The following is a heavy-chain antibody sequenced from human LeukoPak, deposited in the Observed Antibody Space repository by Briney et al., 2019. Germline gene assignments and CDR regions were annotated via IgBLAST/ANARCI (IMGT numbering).Heavy chain of an antibody. D-gene: IGHD1-26*01. CDR3: AKDRGPYIGIANYWFDP. CDR1: GFTFTNYA. V-gene: IGHV3-23*01. Sequence: PGGSLRLSCVASGFTFTNYAINWVRQAPGRGLDWVSGISGGGEITFYSQSVKGRFTISRDNSKNTVYLQMNNLRADDTAGYYCAKDRGPYIGIANYWFDPWGQGTLVTVSS. CDR2: ISGGGEIT. J-gene: IGHJ5*02.